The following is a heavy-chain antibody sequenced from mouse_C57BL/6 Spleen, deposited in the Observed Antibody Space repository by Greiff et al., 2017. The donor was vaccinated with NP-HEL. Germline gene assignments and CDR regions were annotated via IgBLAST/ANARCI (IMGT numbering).Heavy chain of an antibody. Sequence: QVQLQQPGAELVRPGSSVKLSCKASGYTFTSYWMDWVKQRPGQGLEWIGNIYPSDSETHYNQKFQDKATLTVDKSSSTAYMPLSSLTSEDSAVYYCARRGYDYDENYFDYWGQGTTLTVSS. CDR3: ARRGYDYDENYFDY. D-gene: IGHD2-4*01. V-gene: IGHV1-61*01. CDR1: GYTFTSYW. J-gene: IGHJ2*01. CDR2: IYPSDSET.